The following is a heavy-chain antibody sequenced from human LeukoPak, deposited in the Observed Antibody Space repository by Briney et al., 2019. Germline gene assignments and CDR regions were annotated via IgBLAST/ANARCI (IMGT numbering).Heavy chain of an antibody. V-gene: IGHV1-2*02. CDR2: INPNSGVT. CDR3: ARDYFSSAFGRFFDP. CDR1: GYSFTDHY. Sequence: ASVKVSCKASGYSFTDHYIHWLRQASGQRLEWMGWINPNSGVTNSAQKFQDRLTMTRDTSITTAYLELSRLRSDDTAFYYCARDYFSSAFGRFFDPWGQGTLVTVSS. D-gene: IGHD6-19*01. J-gene: IGHJ5*02.